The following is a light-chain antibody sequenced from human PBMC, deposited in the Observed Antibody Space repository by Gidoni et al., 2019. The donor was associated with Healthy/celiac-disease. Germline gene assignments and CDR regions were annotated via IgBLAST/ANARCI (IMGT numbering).Light chain of an antibody. J-gene: IGLJ3*02. V-gene: IGLV2-11*01. Sequence: QSALPQPRSVSGSPGQSVTIPCTGTSSHVGGYNYVSWYQQHPGKAPKLMIYDVSKRPSGVPDRVSGSKSGNTPSLTISGLQAEDEADYYCCSYAGSYTWVFGGGTKLTVL. CDR1: SSHVGGYNY. CDR3: CSYAGSYTWV. CDR2: DVS.